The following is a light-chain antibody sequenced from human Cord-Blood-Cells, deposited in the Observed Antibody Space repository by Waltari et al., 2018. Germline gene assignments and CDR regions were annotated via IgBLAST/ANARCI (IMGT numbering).Light chain of an antibody. CDR1: SSDVGSYNL. Sequence: QSALTQPASVSGSPGQSITISCTGTSSDVGSYNLVSWYQQHPGKAPKLMIYEGNKRPSGVSNRFSGSKSGNTASLTIAGLQAEDEAYYYCCSYAGSSTGVFGGGTKLTVL. CDR2: EGN. V-gene: IGLV2-23*01. J-gene: IGLJ2*01. CDR3: CSYAGSSTGV.